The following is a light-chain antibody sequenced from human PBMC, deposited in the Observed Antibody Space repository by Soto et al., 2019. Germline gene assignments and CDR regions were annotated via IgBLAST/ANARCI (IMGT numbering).Light chain of an antibody. J-gene: IGKJ1*01. V-gene: IGKV1-13*02. CDR1: QGISSA. Sequence: AIQLTQSPSSLSASVGDRVTITCRASQGISSALAWYQQKPGKAPKLLIYDASSLESGVPSRLSGSGSGTDSTLTISSLQPEDFATYYCQQFNSYPLTFGQGTKVDIK. CDR3: QQFNSYPLT. CDR2: DAS.